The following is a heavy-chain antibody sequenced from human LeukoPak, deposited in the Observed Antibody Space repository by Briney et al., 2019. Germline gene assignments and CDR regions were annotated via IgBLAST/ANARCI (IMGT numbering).Heavy chain of an antibody. J-gene: IGHJ4*02. V-gene: IGHV4-59*08. CDR2: IYYSGST. D-gene: IGHD2-2*01. CDR1: GGSISSYY. Sequence: PSETLSLTCTVSGGSISSYYWSWIRQPPGKGPEWIGYIYYSGSTNYNPSLKSRVTISVDTSKNQFSLKLSSVTAADTAVYYCASLSYCSSTSCYVGYFDYWGQGTLVTVSS. CDR3: ASLSYCSSTSCYVGYFDY.